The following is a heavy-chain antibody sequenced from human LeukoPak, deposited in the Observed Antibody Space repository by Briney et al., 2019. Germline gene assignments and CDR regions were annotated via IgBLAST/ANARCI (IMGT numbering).Heavy chain of an antibody. CDR2: INHSGST. J-gene: IGHJ6*02. D-gene: IGHD1-1*01. CDR3: ARARTTTGTTAPYYYYGMDV. Sequence: SETLSLTCAVYGGSFSGYYWSWIRQPPGKGLEWIGEINHSGSTNYNPSLKSRVTISVDTSKNQFSLKLSSVTAADTAVYYCARARTTTGTTAPYYYYGMDVWGQGTTVTVSS. V-gene: IGHV4-34*01. CDR1: GGSFSGYY.